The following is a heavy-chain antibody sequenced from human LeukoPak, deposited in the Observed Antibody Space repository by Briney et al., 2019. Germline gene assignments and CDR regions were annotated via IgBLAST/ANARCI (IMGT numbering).Heavy chain of an antibody. J-gene: IGHJ4*02. Sequence: GGSLRLSCAASGFTFSIYAMSWVRQAPGKGLEWVSSISGNGGTTYYADSVKGRFTISRDNSNNTLYLQMNSLRAEDTAVYYCAKDRPCTTCSPSDYWGQGTLVTVSS. D-gene: IGHD2-2*01. CDR3: AKDRPCTTCSPSDY. V-gene: IGHV3-23*01. CDR1: GFTFSIYA. CDR2: ISGNGGTT.